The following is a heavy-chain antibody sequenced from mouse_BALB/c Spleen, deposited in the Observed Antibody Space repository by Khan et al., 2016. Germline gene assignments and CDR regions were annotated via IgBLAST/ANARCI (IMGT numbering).Heavy chain of an antibody. D-gene: IGHD1-1*01. CDR3: LRDAMDY. V-gene: IGHV1-26*01. CDR2: VNPNDGGT. CDR1: GYSFTGYY. J-gene: IGHJ4*01. Sequence: EVQLQESGPDLVKPGASVKISSKASGYSFTGYYIYWVKQSHGKSLEWIGRVNPNDGGTSYNQKFKGKAVLTIDKSSTTAYMELRSLTSEDSAVYYCLRDAMDYWGQGTSVTVSS.